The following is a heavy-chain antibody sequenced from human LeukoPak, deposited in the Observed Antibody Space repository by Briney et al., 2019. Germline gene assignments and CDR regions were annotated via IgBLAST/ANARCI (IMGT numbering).Heavy chain of an antibody. V-gene: IGHV3-15*01. D-gene: IGHD3-22*01. CDR2: IKSKADGGTT. J-gene: IGHJ4*02. Sequence: GVSLRLSCAASGFTCSNAWMSWVRQAPGKGREGVGRIKSKADGGTTDYAATVKGRFTISRDDSKNTLYLQMNSLYTAGTAVYYCIEAPDSFDYWGQGTMVTVSS. CDR1: GFTCSNAW. CDR3: IEAPDSFDY.